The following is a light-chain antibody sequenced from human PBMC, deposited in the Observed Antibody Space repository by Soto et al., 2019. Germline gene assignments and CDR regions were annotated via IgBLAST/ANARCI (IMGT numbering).Light chain of an antibody. CDR3: QPSYSTPYS. V-gene: IGKV1-39*01. CDR1: RSISNY. J-gene: IGKJ2*01. CDR2: LTS. Sequence: DIQMTQSPSSLSASVGDRVTITCRASRSISNYLNWYQQKPESAPKLLIYLTSSLQSGVPSRFSGSGSGTDFTLTISSLQPEDFATYYCQPSYSTPYSFGQGTKLEIK.